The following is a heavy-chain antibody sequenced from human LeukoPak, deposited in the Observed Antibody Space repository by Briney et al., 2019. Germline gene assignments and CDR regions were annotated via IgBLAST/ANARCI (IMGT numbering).Heavy chain of an antibody. J-gene: IGHJ4*02. D-gene: IGHD3-3*01. CDR1: GLTFSSYA. CDR3: AKDLARFFGY. Sequence: GGSLRLSCAASGLTFSSYAMSGVREAPQRRLEWVSAISGSGGSTYYADSVKGRFTISRDNSKNTLYLQMNSLRAEDTAVYYCAKDLARFFGYWGQGTLVTVSS. CDR2: ISGSGGST. V-gene: IGHV3-23*01.